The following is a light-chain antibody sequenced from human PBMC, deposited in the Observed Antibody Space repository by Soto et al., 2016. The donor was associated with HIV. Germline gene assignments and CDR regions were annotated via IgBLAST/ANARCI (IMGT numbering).Light chain of an antibody. CDR1: QGIRSD. J-gene: IGKJ2*01. Sequence: AIQMTQSPSSLSASVGDRVTITCRASQGIRSDLSWYQQKPGKAPKLLIYATFSLQSGVPSRFSGSGSGTDFTLTISSLQPEDFATYYCLQDYNYPHTFGQGTKLEMK. CDR2: ATF. V-gene: IGKV1-6*01. CDR3: LQDYNYPHT.